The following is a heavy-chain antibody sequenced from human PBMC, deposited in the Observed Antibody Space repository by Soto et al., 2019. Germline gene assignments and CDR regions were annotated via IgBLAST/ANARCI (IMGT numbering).Heavy chain of an antibody. V-gene: IGHV3-30*03. Sequence: GGSLRLSCAASGFTFSSYGMHWVRQAPGKGLEWVAVISYDGSNKYYADSVKGRFTISRDNSKNTLYLQMNSLRAEDTAVYYCAGGSGWYVDYYYGMDVWGQGTTVTVSS. CDR1: GFTFSSYG. CDR2: ISYDGSNK. J-gene: IGHJ6*02. CDR3: AGGSGWYVDYYYGMDV. D-gene: IGHD6-19*01.